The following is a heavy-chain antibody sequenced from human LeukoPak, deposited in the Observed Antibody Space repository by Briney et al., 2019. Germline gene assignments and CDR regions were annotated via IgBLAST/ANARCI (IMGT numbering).Heavy chain of an antibody. CDR2: IYYSGST. Sequence: PSETLSLTCTVSGGSISSGGYYWSCIRQHPGKGLECIGYIYYSGSTYYNPSLKSRVTISVDTSKNQFSLKLSSVTAADTAVYYCASSRQETLSPGPLDYWGQGTLVTVSS. J-gene: IGHJ4*02. CDR3: ASSRQETLSPGPLDY. CDR1: GGSISSGGYY. V-gene: IGHV4-31*03.